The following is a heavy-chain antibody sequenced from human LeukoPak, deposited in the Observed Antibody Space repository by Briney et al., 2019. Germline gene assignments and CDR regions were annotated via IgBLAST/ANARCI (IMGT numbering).Heavy chain of an antibody. D-gene: IGHD6-19*01. Sequence: SETLSLTCTVSGGSISSSSYYWGWIRQPPGKGLEWIGSIYYSGSTYYNPSLKSRVTISVDTSNNQFSLKLSPVTAADTAMYYCVRERVVARGWPAPFDYWGQGTLVTVSS. CDR3: VRERVVARGWPAPFDY. J-gene: IGHJ4*02. CDR2: IYYSGST. V-gene: IGHV4-39*02. CDR1: GGSISSSSYY.